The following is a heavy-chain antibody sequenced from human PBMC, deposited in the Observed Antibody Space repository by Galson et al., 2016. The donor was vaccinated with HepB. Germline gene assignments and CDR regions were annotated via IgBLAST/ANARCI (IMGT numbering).Heavy chain of an antibody. Sequence: SLRLSCAASGFSFSTYAMTWVRQAPGKGLEWVSGISGSGATIYYADSVNGRFSISKDGSQDVLYLQMNSLRVEDPAMYYCAKDSWWVPGVIIDFDDWGQGTLVTVSS. D-gene: IGHD3-10*01. CDR1: GFSFSTYA. CDR2: ISGSGATI. CDR3: AKDSWWVPGVIIDFDD. V-gene: IGHV3-23*01. J-gene: IGHJ4*02.